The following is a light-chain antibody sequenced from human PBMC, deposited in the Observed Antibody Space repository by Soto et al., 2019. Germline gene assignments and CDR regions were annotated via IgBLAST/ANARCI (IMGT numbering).Light chain of an antibody. CDR1: QSVSSSY. CDR2: GAS. Sequence: EIVLTQSPGTLSLSPGERATLSCRASQSVSSSYLAWYQQKPGQAPRLLIYGASSRATGIPDRFSGSGSGTDFTLTISRLEPEDFAVYYCQQHGSSLWTFSQGTKVEIK. J-gene: IGKJ1*01. V-gene: IGKV3-20*01. CDR3: QQHGSSLWT.